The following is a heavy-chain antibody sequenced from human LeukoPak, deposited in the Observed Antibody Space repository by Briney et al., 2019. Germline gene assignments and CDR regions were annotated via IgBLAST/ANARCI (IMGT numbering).Heavy chain of an antibody. Sequence: SETLSLTCTVSGGSISSSSYYWGWIRQPPGKGLEWIGSIYYSGSTYYNPSLKSRVTISVETSKNQFSLKVHSVTAADTAVYYCAREDDTIADNTFDIWGQGTVVTFSS. V-gene: IGHV4-39*07. D-gene: IGHD6-13*01. CDR2: IYYSGST. J-gene: IGHJ3*02. CDR1: GGSISSSSYY. CDR3: AREDDTIADNTFDI.